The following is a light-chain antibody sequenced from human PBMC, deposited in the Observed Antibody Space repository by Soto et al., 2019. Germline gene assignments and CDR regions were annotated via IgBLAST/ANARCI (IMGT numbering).Light chain of an antibody. CDR3: QKYNSAPFT. CDR1: QGISSY. Sequence: DIQMTQSPSTLSASVGDRVTISCRASQGISSYLAWYQQKPGKVPKLLIYAASTLQSGVPPRFSGSGSGTDFTLTISSLQPEDVATYYWQKYNSAPFTFGPGTKVDIK. V-gene: IGKV1-27*01. CDR2: AAS. J-gene: IGKJ3*01.